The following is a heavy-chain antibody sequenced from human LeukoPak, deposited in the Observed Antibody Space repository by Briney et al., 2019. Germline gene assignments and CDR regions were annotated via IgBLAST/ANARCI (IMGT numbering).Heavy chain of an antibody. Sequence: GGSLRLSCAASGFTFSSYAMYWVRQAPGKGLEWVAVISYDGSNKYYADSVKGRFTISRDNSKNTLYLQMNSLRAEDTAVYYCARGTARLSHMDVWGKGTTVTVSS. D-gene: IGHD6-6*01. CDR1: GFTFSSYA. J-gene: IGHJ6*03. V-gene: IGHV3-30-3*01. CDR3: ARGTARLSHMDV. CDR2: ISYDGSNK.